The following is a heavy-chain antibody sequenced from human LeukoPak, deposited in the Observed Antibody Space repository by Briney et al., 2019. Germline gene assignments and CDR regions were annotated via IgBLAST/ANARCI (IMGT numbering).Heavy chain of an antibody. Sequence: GSSVKVSCKASGGTFSSYAISWVRQAPGQGLEWMGRIIPILGIANYAQKFQGRVTITADKSTSTAYMELSSLRSEDTAVYYCAQRGDRKRWLQLTALDFDYWGQGTLVTVSS. CDR3: AQRGDRKRWLQLTALDFDY. V-gene: IGHV1-69*04. CDR1: GGTFSSYA. D-gene: IGHD5-24*01. J-gene: IGHJ4*02. CDR2: IIPILGIA.